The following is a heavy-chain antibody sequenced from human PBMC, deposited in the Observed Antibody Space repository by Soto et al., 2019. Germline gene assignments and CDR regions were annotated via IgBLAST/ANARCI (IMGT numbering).Heavy chain of an antibody. CDR1: GFTFSSYG. V-gene: IGHV3-30*18. Sequence: QVQLVESGGGVVQPGRSLRLSCAASGFTFSSYGMHWVRQAPGKGLEWVAVISYDGSNKYYADSVKGRFTISRDNSKNTLYLQMNSLRTEDTAVYYCAKENYVWGSYHIDYWGQETLVTVSS. J-gene: IGHJ4*02. D-gene: IGHD3-16*02. CDR2: ISYDGSNK. CDR3: AKENYVWGSYHIDY.